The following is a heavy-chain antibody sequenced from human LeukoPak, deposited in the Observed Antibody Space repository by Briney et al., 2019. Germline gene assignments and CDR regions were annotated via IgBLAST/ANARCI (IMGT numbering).Heavy chain of an antibody. J-gene: IGHJ3*02. V-gene: IGHV3-30*02. CDR1: GFTFSSYG. CDR2: VRYDGSNK. Sequence: GGSLRLSCAASGFTFSSYGMHWVRQAPGKGLEWVAFVRYDGSNKYYADSVKGRFTISRDNSKNTLYLQMNSLRAEDTAVYYCATDLRGWYGSESYAFDIWGQGTMVTVSS. D-gene: IGHD3-10*01. CDR3: ATDLRGWYGSESYAFDI.